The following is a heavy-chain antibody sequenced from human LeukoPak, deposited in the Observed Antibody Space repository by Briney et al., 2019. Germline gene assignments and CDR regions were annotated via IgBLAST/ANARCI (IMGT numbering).Heavy chain of an antibody. Sequence: SETLSLTCAVYGGSFSGYYWSWIRQPPGKGLEWIGEINHSGSTNYNPSLKSRDTISVDTSKNQFSLKLSSVTAADTAVYYCARGGLTIFYHEQFDYWGQGTLVTVSS. V-gene: IGHV4-34*01. D-gene: IGHD3-3*01. CDR3: ARGGLTIFYHEQFDY. CDR1: GGSFSGYY. J-gene: IGHJ4*02. CDR2: INHSGST.